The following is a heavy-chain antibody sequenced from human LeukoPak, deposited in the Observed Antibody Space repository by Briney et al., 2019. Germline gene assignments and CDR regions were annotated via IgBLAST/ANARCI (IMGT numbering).Heavy chain of an antibody. Sequence: ASVKVSCEASGYTFTGYYMHWVRQAPGQGLEWMGWINPSSGGANYAQKFQGRVTMTRDTSISTAYMELSRLRSDDTAVYYCATATGTTEYYFDYCGQGTLVTVSS. D-gene: IGHD1-7*01. CDR1: GYTFTGYY. CDR3: ATATGTTEYYFDY. CDR2: INPSSGGA. J-gene: IGHJ4*02. V-gene: IGHV1-2*02.